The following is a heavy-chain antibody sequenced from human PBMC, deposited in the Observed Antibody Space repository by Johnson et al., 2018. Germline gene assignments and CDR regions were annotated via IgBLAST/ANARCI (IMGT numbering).Heavy chain of an antibody. D-gene: IGHD6-6*01. Sequence: VQLVQSGGGLVQPGGSLRLSCAASGFTFSGYVMSWVRQAPGKGLEWVSAISGSGGSTYYADSVKGRFTIPRDNSKNTLYLQMNSLGAEDTAGYYCAKGHQELVRAEDFQPWVQGTLVTVS. V-gene: IGHV3-23*04. CDR3: AKGHQELVRAEDFQP. CDR2: ISGSGGST. J-gene: IGHJ1*01. CDR1: GFTFSGYV.